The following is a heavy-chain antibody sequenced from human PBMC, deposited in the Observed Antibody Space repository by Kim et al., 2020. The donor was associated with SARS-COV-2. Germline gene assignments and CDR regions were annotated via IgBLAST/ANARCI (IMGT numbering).Heavy chain of an antibody. D-gene: IGHD3-16*01. CDR3: AGGGPSLDS. J-gene: IGHJ4*02. Sequence: GGSLRLSCVTSGVSFTENDMSWVRQAPGKGLEWVATILRSGGNTYYADSVKGRFTISRDTSRSILYLQMNSLTADDTALYYCAGGGPSLDSWGPGTQVTVSS. V-gene: IGHV3-23*01. CDR2: ILRSGGNT. CDR1: GVSFTEND.